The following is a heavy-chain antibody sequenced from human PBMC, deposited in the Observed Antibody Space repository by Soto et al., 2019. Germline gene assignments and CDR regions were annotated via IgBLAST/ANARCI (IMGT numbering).Heavy chain of an antibody. CDR1: GGTFTSYT. Sequence: QVQLVQSGAEVRKPGSSVKVSCKASGGTFTSYTISWVRQAPGQGLEWMGRIVPILDVTNSAQKFQGRVTITADKSTSTAYMELSSLRSEDTAVYYCASWGGHGSGSFGDYWGQGTPVTVSS. CDR2: IVPILDVT. CDR3: ASWGGHGSGSFGDY. V-gene: IGHV1-69*02. J-gene: IGHJ4*02. D-gene: IGHD3-10*01.